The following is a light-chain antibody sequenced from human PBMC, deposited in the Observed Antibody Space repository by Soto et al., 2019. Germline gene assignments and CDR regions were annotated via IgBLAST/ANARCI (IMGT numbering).Light chain of an antibody. CDR1: SSDVGGHNS. CDR3: ISYAGSSNLV. CDR2: EVN. Sequence: QSALTQPPSASGSPGQSVTISCTGTSSDVGGHNSVSWYQQQPGKAPKLMIYEVNKRPSGVPDRFSGSKSGNTASLTVSGLQAEDEADYYCISYAGSSNLVFGGGTKVTVL. V-gene: IGLV2-8*01. J-gene: IGLJ3*02.